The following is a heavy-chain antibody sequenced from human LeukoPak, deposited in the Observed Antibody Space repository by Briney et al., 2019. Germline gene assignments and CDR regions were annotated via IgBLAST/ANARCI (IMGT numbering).Heavy chain of an antibody. Sequence: GGSLRLSCAASGFTFSSYSMNWVRQPPGKGLEWVSSISSSSSYIYYADSVKGRFTISRDNAKNSLYLQMNSLRAEDTAVYYCARDQGGYRFDYWGQGTLVTVSS. D-gene: IGHD5-18*01. CDR1: GFTFSSYS. CDR3: ARDQGGYRFDY. V-gene: IGHV3-21*01. J-gene: IGHJ4*02. CDR2: ISSSSSYI.